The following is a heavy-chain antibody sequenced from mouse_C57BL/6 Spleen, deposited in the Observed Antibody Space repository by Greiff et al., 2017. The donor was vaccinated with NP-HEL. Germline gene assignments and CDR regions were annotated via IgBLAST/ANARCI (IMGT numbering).Heavy chain of an antibody. J-gene: IGHJ4*01. CDR1: GYAFSSYW. CDR2: IYPGDGAT. V-gene: IGHV1-80*01. CDR3: ARWDYGNLGYAMDY. Sequence: QVQLQQSGAELVKPGASVKISCKASGYAFSSYWMNWVKQRPGKGLEWIGQIYPGDGATNYNGKFKGKATLTADKSSSTAYRQLSSLTSEDSAVYFCARWDYGNLGYAMDYWGQGTSVTVSS. D-gene: IGHD2-1*01.